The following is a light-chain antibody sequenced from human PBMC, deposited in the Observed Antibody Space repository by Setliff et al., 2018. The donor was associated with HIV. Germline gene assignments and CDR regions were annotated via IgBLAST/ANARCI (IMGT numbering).Light chain of an antibody. CDR1: SSDVGGFNY. CDR2: EAS. J-gene: IGLJ1*01. V-gene: IGLV2-14*01. CDR3: TSYSSRSTPYV. Sequence: QSVLTQPASVSGSPGQSITISCTGTSSDVGGFNYVSWYQHHPGKAPKLMIYEASNRPSGVSNRFSGSKSGNTASLTISGLQAEDEADYYCTSYSSRSTPYVFGTGTKVTVL.